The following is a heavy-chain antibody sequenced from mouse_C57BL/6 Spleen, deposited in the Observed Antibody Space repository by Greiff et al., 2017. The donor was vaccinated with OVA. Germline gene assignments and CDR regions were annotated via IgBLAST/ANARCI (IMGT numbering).Heavy chain of an antibody. J-gene: IGHJ4*01. CDR1: GYTFTSYW. Sequence: QVHVKQPGAELVMPGASVKLSCKASGYTFTSYWMHWVKQRPGQGLEWIGEIDPSDSYTNYNQKFKGKSTLTVDKSSSTAYMQLSSLTSEDSAVYYCARRYYGSSYNAMDYWGQGTSVTVSS. CDR3: ARRYYGSSYNAMDY. D-gene: IGHD1-1*01. V-gene: IGHV1-69*01. CDR2: IDPSDSYT.